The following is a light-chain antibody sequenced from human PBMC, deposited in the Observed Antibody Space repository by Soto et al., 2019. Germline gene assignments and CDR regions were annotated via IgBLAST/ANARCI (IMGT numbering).Light chain of an antibody. CDR3: QQYQNWPRT. Sequence: EIVLTQSPATLSVSPGERATLFCRASQTVSTNLAWYQQKPGQPPRLLFYSASSNSAGLPARYSASGSGTEFTITLDNVQAEDFGFYFCQQYQNWPRTFGQGTRVEI. J-gene: IGKJ1*01. CDR2: SAS. CDR1: QTVSTN. V-gene: IGKV3-15*01.